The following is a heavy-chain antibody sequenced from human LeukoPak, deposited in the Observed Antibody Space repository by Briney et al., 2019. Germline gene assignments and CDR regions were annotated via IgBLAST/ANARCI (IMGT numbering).Heavy chain of an antibody. V-gene: IGHV1-18*01. CDR1: VYTFTNYG. CDR2: ISGYNGNP. CDR3: ARDPSLAVAGIRLFDY. D-gene: IGHD6-19*01. Sequence: ASVKVSCKTSVYTFTNYGISWVRQAPGQGLEWMGWISGYNGNPRYAQKVQGRVTMTTDTSTKTAYMEVNSLRSDDTAIYYCARDPSLAVAGIRLFDYWGQGTLVIVSS. J-gene: IGHJ4*02.